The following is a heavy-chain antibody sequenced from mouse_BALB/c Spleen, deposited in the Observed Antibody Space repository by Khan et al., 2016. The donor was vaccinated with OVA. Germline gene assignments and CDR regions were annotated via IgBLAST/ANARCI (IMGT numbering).Heavy chain of an antibody. CDR1: GFTFSSFG. J-gene: IGHJ3*01. V-gene: IGHV5-17*02. D-gene: IGHD2-4*01. CDR3: GMMTAGFAY. Sequence: EVELVESGGGLVQPGGSRKLSCAASGFTFSSFGMHWVRQAPEKGLEWVAYISSGSSTIYYADTVKGRFTISRDNPKNTLFLQMTSLRSEDTAMYYCGMMTAGFAYWGQGTLVTVSA. CDR2: ISSGSSTI.